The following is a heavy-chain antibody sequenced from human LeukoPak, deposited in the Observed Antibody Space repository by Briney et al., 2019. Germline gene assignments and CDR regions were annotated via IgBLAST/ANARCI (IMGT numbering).Heavy chain of an antibody. J-gene: IGHJ4*02. Sequence: GGSLRLSCAASGFTFSTYWMHWVRQAPGKGLVWVSRINSDGSSTSCADSVKGRFTISRDNAKNTLYLQMNSLRAEDTAVYYCAKDPYGTRYFDYWGQGTLVTVSS. CDR2: INSDGSST. CDR1: GFTFSTYW. V-gene: IGHV3-74*01. D-gene: IGHD2-2*01. CDR3: AKDPYGTRYFDY.